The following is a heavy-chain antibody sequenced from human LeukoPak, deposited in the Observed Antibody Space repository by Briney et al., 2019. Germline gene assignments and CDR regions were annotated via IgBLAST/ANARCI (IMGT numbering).Heavy chain of an antibody. V-gene: IGHV3-30-3*01. D-gene: IGHD3-10*01. CDR2: ISYDGSNK. Sequence: PGGSPRLSCAASGFTFSSYAMHWVRQAPGKGLEWVAVISYDGSNKYYADSVKGRFTISRDNSKNTLYLQMNSLRAEDTAVYYCARGSILYYYGSWSLMDVWGQGTTVTVSS. CDR3: ARGSILYYYGSWSLMDV. J-gene: IGHJ6*02. CDR1: GFTFSSYA.